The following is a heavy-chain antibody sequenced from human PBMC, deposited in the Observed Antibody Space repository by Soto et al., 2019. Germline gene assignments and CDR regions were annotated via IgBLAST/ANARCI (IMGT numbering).Heavy chain of an antibody. Sequence: GGSLRLSCAASGFTFSSYAMSWVRQAPGKGLEWVSAIGGRGVSTYYADSVKGRFTISRDNSKNTLYLQMNSLRAEDTAVYYCARDPYSRELDYWGQGTLVTVSS. CDR2: IGGRGVST. D-gene: IGHD6-13*01. V-gene: IGHV3-23*01. CDR1: GFTFSSYA. J-gene: IGHJ4*02. CDR3: ARDPYSRELDY.